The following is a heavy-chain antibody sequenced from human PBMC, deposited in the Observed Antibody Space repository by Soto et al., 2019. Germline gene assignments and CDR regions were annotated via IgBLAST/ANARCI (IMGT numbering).Heavy chain of an antibody. CDR3: ASPRDGYRYYYYYGMDV. D-gene: IGHD5-12*01. CDR1: GFTFSSHT. CDR2: MSHDGNIK. J-gene: IGHJ6*02. Sequence: GGSLRLSCAASGFTFSSHTMHWVRQAPGKGLEWLSLMSHDGNIKFYADSVKGRFTISRDNSKNTLYLQMNSLRAEDTAVYYCASPRDGYRYYYYYGMDVWGQGTKVTVSS. V-gene: IGHV3-30*14.